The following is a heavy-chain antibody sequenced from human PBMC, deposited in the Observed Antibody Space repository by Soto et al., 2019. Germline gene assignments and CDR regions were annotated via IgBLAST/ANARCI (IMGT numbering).Heavy chain of an antibody. CDR2: IIPISGTA. Sequence: ASVKVSCKASGGTFSSYAISWVRQAPGQGLEWMGGIIPISGTANYAQKFQGRVTITADESTSTAYMELSSLRSEDTAVYYCARDTIAALDYYYYYGMDVWGQGTTVTVSS. D-gene: IGHD6-6*01. J-gene: IGHJ6*02. CDR3: ARDTIAALDYYYYYGMDV. CDR1: GGTFSSYA. V-gene: IGHV1-69*13.